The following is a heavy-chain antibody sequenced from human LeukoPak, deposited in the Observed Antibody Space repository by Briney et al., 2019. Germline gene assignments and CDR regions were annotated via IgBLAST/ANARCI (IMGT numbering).Heavy chain of an antibody. Sequence: GGSLRLSCAASGFTVSSNYMSWVRQAPGKGLEWVSVIYSGGSSYYADSVKGRFTISRDNSKDTLHLQMSSLRAEDTAVYFCARESGNYGLDYWGQGTLVTVSS. J-gene: IGHJ4*02. CDR3: ARESGNYGLDY. V-gene: IGHV3-53*01. D-gene: IGHD1-26*01. CDR1: GFTVSSNY. CDR2: IYSGGSS.